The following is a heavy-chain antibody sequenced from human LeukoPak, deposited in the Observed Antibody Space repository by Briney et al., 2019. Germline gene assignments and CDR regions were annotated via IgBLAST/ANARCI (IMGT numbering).Heavy chain of an antibody. Sequence: APVKVSCKASGGTFSSYAISWVRQAPGQGLEWMGGIIPIFGTANYAQKFQGRVTITADESTSTAYMELSSLRSEDTAVYYCVSPSQLGILKVLDSWGQGTLVTVSS. J-gene: IGHJ4*02. CDR2: IIPIFGTA. V-gene: IGHV1-69*13. CDR3: VSPSQLGILKVLDS. CDR1: GGTFSSYA. D-gene: IGHD7-27*01.